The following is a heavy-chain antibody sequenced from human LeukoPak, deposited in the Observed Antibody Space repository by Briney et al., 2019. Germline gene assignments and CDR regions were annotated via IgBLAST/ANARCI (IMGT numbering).Heavy chain of an antibody. D-gene: IGHD1-1*01. J-gene: IGHJ3*01. CDR3: AAETYIQGPSNFDF. V-gene: IGHV1-58*02. CDR1: GFTFATSA. Sequence: GASVKVSCKASGFTFATSAIQWVRQVRGQCLEWIGWIVVGNGNIKYAQKFQERVTITRDMSTSTAYMELNSLSSEDTALYYCAAETYIQGPSNFDFWGQGTMVTVSS. CDR2: IVVGNGNI.